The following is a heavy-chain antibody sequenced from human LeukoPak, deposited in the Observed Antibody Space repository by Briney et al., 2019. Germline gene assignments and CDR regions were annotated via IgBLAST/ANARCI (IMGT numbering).Heavy chain of an antibody. J-gene: IGHJ4*02. D-gene: IGHD2-15*01. V-gene: IGHV3-33*01. CDR1: GFTFSRYG. CDR2: IWYDGSNK. Sequence: GGSLRLSCAASGFTFSRYGMHWVRQAPGKGLEWVAVIWYDGSNKYYADSVKGRFTISRDNSKNTLYPQMNSLRAEDTAVYYCARGCSGGSCYPFDYWGQGTLVTVSS. CDR3: ARGCSGGSCYPFDY.